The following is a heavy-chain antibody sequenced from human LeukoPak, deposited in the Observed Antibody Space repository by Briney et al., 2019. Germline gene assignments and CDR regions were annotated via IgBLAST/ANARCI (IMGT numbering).Heavy chain of an antibody. V-gene: IGHV4-38-2*01. CDR3: TRFSSASSRPAYY. CDR1: GYSISTGYY. D-gene: IGHD6-6*01. Sequence: SETLSLTCAVSGYSISTGYYWGWIRHPPGKGLEWIGNIYHSGITHYNPSLQSRITLSVDTSKNQFSLYLRSVTAADTAVYYCTRFSSASSRPAYYWGQGTLVTVSS. CDR2: IYHSGIT. J-gene: IGHJ4*02.